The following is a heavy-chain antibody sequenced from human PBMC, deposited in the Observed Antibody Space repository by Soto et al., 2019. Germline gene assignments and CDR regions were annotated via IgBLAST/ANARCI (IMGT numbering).Heavy chain of an antibody. V-gene: IGHV4-30-4*01. CDR1: GGSISSGDYY. CDR2: IYYSGST. J-gene: IGHJ4*02. D-gene: IGHD3-10*01. Sequence: QVQLQESGPGLVKPSQTLSLTCTVSGGSISSGDYYWSWIRQPPGKGLEWIGYIYYSGSTYYNPSLKXLLTXSXDTSTTQFSLKLSSVTAADTAVYYCARAQGSGFLVSWGQGTLVTVSS. CDR3: ARAQGSGFLVS.